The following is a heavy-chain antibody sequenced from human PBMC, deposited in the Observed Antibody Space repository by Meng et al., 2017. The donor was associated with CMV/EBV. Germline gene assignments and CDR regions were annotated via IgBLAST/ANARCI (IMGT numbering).Heavy chain of an antibody. CDR2: IIPIFGTA. D-gene: IGHD2-15*01. CDR3: ATSTRTYCSGGSCFRVIQYYFDY. V-gene: IGHV1-69*05. J-gene: IGHJ4*02. CDR1: GGTFSSYA. Sequence: SVKVSCKASGGTFSSYAISWVRQAPGQGLEWMGGIIPIFGTANYAQKFQGRVTITTDESTSTAYMELSSLRSEDTAVYYCATSTRTYCSGGSCFRVIQYYFDYWGQGTLVTVSS.